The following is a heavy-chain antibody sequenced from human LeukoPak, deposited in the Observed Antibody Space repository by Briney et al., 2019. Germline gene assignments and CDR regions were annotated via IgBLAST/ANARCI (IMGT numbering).Heavy chain of an antibody. V-gene: IGHV3-74*01. CDR2: INSDGSTT. CDR1: GFTFSSYW. Sequence: GGSLRLSCAASGFTFSSYWMHGVRQAPGEGLVWVSRINSDGSTTNYADSVKGRFTISRDNAKNTLYLQMNSLRDEDTAVYYCAREFRVLPDIWGQGTMVTVSS. CDR3: AREFRVLPDI. D-gene: IGHD2-8*02. J-gene: IGHJ3*02.